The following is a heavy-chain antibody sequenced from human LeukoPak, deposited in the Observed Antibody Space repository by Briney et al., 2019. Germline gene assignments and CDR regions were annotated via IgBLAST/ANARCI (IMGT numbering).Heavy chain of an antibody. D-gene: IGHD3-10*01. Sequence: ASVKVSCKASGYTFTDYYMHWVRQAPGQGLEWMGWINPKSGDTNFAQKFQGRVTMTRDTSITTAYMELSRLTSDDTAVYYRARDYYGSGSFSGHWGQGTLVTVSS. V-gene: IGHV1-2*02. CDR2: INPKSGDT. CDR1: GYTFTDYY. J-gene: IGHJ4*02. CDR3: ARDYYGSGSFSGH.